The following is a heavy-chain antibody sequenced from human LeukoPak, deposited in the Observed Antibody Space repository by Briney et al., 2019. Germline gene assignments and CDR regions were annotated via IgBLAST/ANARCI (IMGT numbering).Heavy chain of an antibody. Sequence: ATVKVSCKASGYTFTSYAMHWVRQAPGQRLEWMGWINAGNGNTKYSQKFQGRVTITRDTSAGTAYMELSSLRSEDTAVYYCARGGVGAPDAFDIWGQGTMVTVSS. D-gene: IGHD1-26*01. CDR3: ARGGVGAPDAFDI. CDR2: INAGNGNT. CDR1: GYTFTSYA. V-gene: IGHV1-3*01. J-gene: IGHJ3*02.